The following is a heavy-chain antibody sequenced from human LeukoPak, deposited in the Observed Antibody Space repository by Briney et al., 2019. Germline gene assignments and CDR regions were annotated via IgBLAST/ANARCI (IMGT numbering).Heavy chain of an antibody. CDR1: GFTFSSYS. D-gene: IGHD3-10*01. CDR2: ISSSSSYI. Sequence: GGSLRLSCAASGFTFSSYSMNWVRQAPGKGLEWVSSISSSSSYIYYADSVKGRFTISRDNAKDSLYLQMNSLKAEDTAVYYCARDWNYYGSGTGSYWGQGTLVTVSS. CDR3: ARDWNYYGSGTGSY. V-gene: IGHV3-21*01. J-gene: IGHJ4*02.